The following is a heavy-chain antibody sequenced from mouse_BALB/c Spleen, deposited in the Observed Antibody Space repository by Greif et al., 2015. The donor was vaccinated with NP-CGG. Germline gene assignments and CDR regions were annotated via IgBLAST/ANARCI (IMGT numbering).Heavy chain of an antibody. CDR1: GFSLTSYG. Sequence: VQLQESGPGLVQPSQSLSITCTVSGFSLTSYGVHWVRQSPGKGLEWLGVIWSGGSTDYNAAFISRLSISKDNSKSQVFFKMNSLQANDTAIYYCARSPYGNLYYYAMDYWGQGTSVTVSS. CDR3: ARSPYGNLYYYAMDY. J-gene: IGHJ4*01. CDR2: IWSGGST. D-gene: IGHD2-1*01. V-gene: IGHV2-2*02.